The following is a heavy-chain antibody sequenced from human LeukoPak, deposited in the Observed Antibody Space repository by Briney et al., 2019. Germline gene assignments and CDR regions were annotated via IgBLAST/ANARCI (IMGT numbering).Heavy chain of an antibody. J-gene: IGHJ3*02. V-gene: IGHV7-4-1*02. D-gene: IGHD5-18*01. CDR1: GYTFTSYA. CDR2: INTNTGNP. Sequence: GASVKVSCKASGYTFTSYAMNWVRQAPGQGLEWMGWINTNTGNPTYAQGFTGRFVFSLDTSVSTAYLQISSLKAEDTAVYYCARDLVFERIQLWYDAFDIWGQGTMVTVSS. CDR3: ARDLVFERIQLWYDAFDI.